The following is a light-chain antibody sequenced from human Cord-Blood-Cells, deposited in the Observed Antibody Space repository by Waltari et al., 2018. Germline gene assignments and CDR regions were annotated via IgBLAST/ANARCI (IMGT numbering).Light chain of an antibody. Sequence: QTVVTQEPSFSVSPGGTVTLTCGLSSGSVSTSYYPRWYQQTPGQAPRTLIYSTKPRSSGVPDRFSGSILGNKAALTITGAQADDESDYYCVLYMGSGISVFGGGTKLTVL. CDR1: SGSVSTSYY. CDR3: VLYMGSGISV. J-gene: IGLJ2*01. V-gene: IGLV8-61*01. CDR2: STK.